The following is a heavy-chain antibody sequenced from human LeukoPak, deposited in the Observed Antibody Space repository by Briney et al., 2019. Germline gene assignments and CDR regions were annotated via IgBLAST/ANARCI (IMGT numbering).Heavy chain of an antibody. J-gene: IGHJ6*02. V-gene: IGHV1-8*01. CDR1: GYTFTSYD. CDR2: MNPNSGNT. D-gene: IGHD3-3*01. CDR3: ASSRTYYDFWSGYYGPPGDYYYYGMDV. Sequence: ASEKVSCKASGYTFTSYDINWVRQATGQGREWMGWMNPNSGNTGYAQKFQGRVTMTRNTSISTAYMELSSLRSEDTAVYYCASSRTYYDFWSGYYGPPGDYYYYGMDVWGQGTTVTVSS.